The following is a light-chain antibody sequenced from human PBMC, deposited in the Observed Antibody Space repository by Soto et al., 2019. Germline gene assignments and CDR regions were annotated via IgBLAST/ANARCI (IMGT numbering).Light chain of an antibody. Sequence: QSALTQPASVSGSPGQSITISCTGTSSEVGGYNYVSWFQQHPGKAPKLMIYEVSNRPSGVSNRFSGSRSGNTASLTISGLQSEDEAEYYCNSYTNNNTFVFGTGTKVTVL. CDR1: SSEVGGYNY. J-gene: IGLJ1*01. CDR2: EVS. V-gene: IGLV2-14*01. CDR3: NSYTNNNTFV.